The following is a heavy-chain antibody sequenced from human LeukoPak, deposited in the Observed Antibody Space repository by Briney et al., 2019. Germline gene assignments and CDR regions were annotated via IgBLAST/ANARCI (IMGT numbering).Heavy chain of an antibody. CDR1: GFTFSSYA. J-gene: IGHJ4*02. CDR3: ARERRGSFDY. Sequence: GGSLRLSCAASGFTFSSYAMHRVRRAPGKGLEWVAVISYDGSNKYYADSVKGRFTISRDNSKNTLYLQMNSLRAEDTAVYYCARERRGSFDYWGQGTLVTVSS. D-gene: IGHD3-10*01. CDR2: ISYDGSNK. V-gene: IGHV3-30*04.